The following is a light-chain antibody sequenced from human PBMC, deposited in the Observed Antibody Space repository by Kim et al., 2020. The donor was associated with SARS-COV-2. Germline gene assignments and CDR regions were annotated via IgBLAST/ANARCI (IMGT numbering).Light chain of an antibody. J-gene: IGLJ3*02. V-gene: IGLV3-21*04. CDR1: NIGRKS. CDR3: QVWDDSSDQWV. CDR2: YGS. Sequence: SYELTQPPSVSVAPGKTARMTCVGNNIGRKSVHWYQQRPGQAPVLVIYYGSDRPSGIPERFSVSNSGNTATLTISRVEVGDEADYYCQVWDDSSDQWVFGGGTQLTVL.